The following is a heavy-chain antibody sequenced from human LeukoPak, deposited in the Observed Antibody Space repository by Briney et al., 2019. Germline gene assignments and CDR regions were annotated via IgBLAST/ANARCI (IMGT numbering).Heavy chain of an antibody. Sequence: GGSLRLSCAASGFTFSSYAMRWVRQAPGKGLEWVSSVSGSGGSTYYADSVKGRFTISRDNAKNSLYLQMNSLRAEDTAVYYCARGGSYYYGSGRDFDYWGQGTLVTVSS. J-gene: IGHJ4*02. CDR3: ARGGSYYYGSGRDFDY. CDR1: GFTFSSYA. D-gene: IGHD3-10*01. V-gene: IGHV3-23*01. CDR2: VSGSGGST.